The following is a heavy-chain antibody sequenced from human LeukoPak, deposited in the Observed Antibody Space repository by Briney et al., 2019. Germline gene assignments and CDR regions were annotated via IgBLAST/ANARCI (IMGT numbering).Heavy chain of an antibody. Sequence: GSLRLSCAASGFTFSSYEMNWVRQPPGKGLEWIGSIYYSGNTYYNASLKSRVTISVDTSKNQFSLKLSSVTAADTAVYFCARGPYSYDSSGAFDIWGQGTMVTVSS. V-gene: IGHV4-38-2*01. CDR3: ARGPYSYDSSGAFDI. CDR1: GFTFSSYE. D-gene: IGHD3-22*01. CDR2: IYYSGNT. J-gene: IGHJ3*02.